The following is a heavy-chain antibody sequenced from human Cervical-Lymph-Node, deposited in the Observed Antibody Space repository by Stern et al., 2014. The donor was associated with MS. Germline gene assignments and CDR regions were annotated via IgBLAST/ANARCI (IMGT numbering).Heavy chain of an antibody. D-gene: IGHD3-16*01. CDR1: GFTFSSYT. J-gene: IGHJ6*02. CDR2: ISISSSYI. Sequence: EVQLGESGGGLVKPGGSLRLSWAASGFTFSSYTMKWVRQAPGKGLEWVSSISISSSYIYYVDSVKGRFTSSRDSAKKSLYLQMNSLRAEDTAVYYCARVGGYSGMDVWGQGTTVTVSS. V-gene: IGHV3-21*01. CDR3: ARVGGYSGMDV.